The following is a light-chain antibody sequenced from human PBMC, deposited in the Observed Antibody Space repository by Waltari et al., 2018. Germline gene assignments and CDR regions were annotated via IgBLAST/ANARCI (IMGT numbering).Light chain of an antibody. CDR1: SGSVSRSFS. CDR3: LLYVGSGIWV. J-gene: IGLJ3*02. V-gene: IGLV8-61*01. CDR2: STN. Sequence: QTVVTPEPSSSVSPGGTGTLTLGLRSGSVSRSFSPSRSQQTPGQAPRTLIYSTNTRSSGVPDRFSGSILGNKAALTIRGAQSEDESDYYCLLYVGSGIWVFGGGTKLTVL.